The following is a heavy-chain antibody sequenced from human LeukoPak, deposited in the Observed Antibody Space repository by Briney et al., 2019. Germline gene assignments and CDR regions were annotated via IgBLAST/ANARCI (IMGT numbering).Heavy chain of an antibody. J-gene: IGHJ4*02. CDR1: GGTFSSYA. D-gene: IGHD3-22*01. CDR3: ARDYMYYYDSSGHLY. CDR2: IISILGIA. Sequence: GASVKVSCKASGGTFSSYAISWVRQAPGQGLEWMGRIISILGIANYAQKFHGRVTITAGKSTSTAYMELSSLRSEDTAVYYCARDYMYYYDSSGHLYWSQGTLVTVSS. V-gene: IGHV1-69*04.